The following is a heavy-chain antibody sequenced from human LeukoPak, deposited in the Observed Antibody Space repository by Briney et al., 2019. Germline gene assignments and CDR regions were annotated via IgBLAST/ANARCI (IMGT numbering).Heavy chain of an antibody. CDR3: AKDGSSHSNMLTAYHY. D-gene: IGHD3-16*01. Sequence: PGGSLRLSCVASGFTFGDYAMHWVRQAPGKGLEWVSAMSWDGDNIAYADSVKGRFTISRDNAKNSLYLQMNSLRPEDTALYYCAKDGSSHSNMLTAYHYWGQGTLVTVSS. CDR2: MSWDGDNI. J-gene: IGHJ4*02. CDR1: GFTFGDYA. V-gene: IGHV3-9*01.